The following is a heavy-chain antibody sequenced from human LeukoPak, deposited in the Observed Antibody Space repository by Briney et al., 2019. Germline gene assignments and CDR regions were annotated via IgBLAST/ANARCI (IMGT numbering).Heavy chain of an antibody. CDR2: IIPIFGTA. Sequence: SVKVSCKASGGTFSSYAISWVRQAPGHGLEWMGGIIPIFGTANYAQKFQGRVTITADESTSTAYMELSSLRSEDTAVYYCARDYCSSTSCYNFDYWGQGTLVTVSS. CDR1: GGTFSSYA. J-gene: IGHJ4*02. V-gene: IGHV1-69*13. CDR3: ARDYCSSTSCYNFDY. D-gene: IGHD2-2*02.